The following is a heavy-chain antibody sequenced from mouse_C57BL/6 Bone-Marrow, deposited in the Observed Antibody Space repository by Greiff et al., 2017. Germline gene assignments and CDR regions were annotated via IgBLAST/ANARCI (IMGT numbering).Heavy chain of an antibody. CDR2: ISSGGSYT. CDR3: AIYPYYFDY. J-gene: IGHJ2*01. V-gene: IGHV5-6*02. Sequence: DVMLVESGGDLVKPGGSLKLSCAASGFTFSSYGMSWVRQTPDKRLEWVATISSGGSYTYYPDSVKGRFTIPRDNAKNTLYLQMSSLKSEDTAMYYCAIYPYYFDYWGQGTTLTVSS. CDR1: GFTFSSYG.